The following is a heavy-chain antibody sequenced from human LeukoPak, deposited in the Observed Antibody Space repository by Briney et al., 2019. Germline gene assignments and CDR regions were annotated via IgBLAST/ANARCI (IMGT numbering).Heavy chain of an antibody. Sequence: GASVKVSCKASGYTFTGYYMHWVRQAPGQGLEWMGRINPNSGGTNYAQKFQGRVTMTRDTSISTAYMELSRLRSDDTAVYYCARDARVWEQQLVVAYWGQGTLVTVSS. CDR1: GYTFTGYY. V-gene: IGHV1-2*06. CDR3: ARDARVWEQQLVVAY. CDR2: INPNSGGT. J-gene: IGHJ4*02. D-gene: IGHD6-13*01.